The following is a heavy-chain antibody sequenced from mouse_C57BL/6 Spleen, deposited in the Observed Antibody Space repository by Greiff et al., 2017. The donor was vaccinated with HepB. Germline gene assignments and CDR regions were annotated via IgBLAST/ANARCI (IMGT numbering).Heavy chain of an antibody. CDR2: IDPNSGGT. D-gene: IGHD2-5*01. Sequence: LQESGAELVKPGASVKLSCKASGYTFTSYWMHWVKQRPGRGLEWIGRIDPNSGGTKYNEKFKSKATLTVDKPSSTAYMQLSSLTSEDSAVYYCARYDSNYGLAWFAYWGQGTLVTVSA. CDR3: ARYDSNYGLAWFAY. J-gene: IGHJ3*01. CDR1: GYTFTSYW. V-gene: IGHV1-72*01.